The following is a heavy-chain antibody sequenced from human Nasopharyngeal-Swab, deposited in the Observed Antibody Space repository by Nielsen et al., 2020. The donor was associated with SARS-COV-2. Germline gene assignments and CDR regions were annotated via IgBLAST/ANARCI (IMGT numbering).Heavy chain of an antibody. V-gene: IGHV3-23*01. J-gene: IGHJ4*02. CDR2: ISGSGGST. Sequence: WIRQPPGEGVEGVSAISGSGGSTYYADSVKGRFTISRDNSKNTLYLQMNSLRAEDTAVYYCAKVPLYDILTGYYKWGFDYWGQGTLVTVSS. D-gene: IGHD3-9*01. CDR3: AKVPLYDILTGYYKWGFDY.